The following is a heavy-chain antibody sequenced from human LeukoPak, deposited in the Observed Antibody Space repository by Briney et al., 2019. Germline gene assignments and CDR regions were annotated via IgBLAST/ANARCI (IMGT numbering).Heavy chain of an antibody. CDR2: IYYSGST. CDR1: GGSISSGGYY. J-gene: IGHJ4*02. CDR3: ARGSGGAGLIDY. Sequence: SQTLSLTCTVSGGSISSGGYYWSRIRQHPGKGLEWIGYIYYSGSTYYNPSLKSRVTISVDTSKNQFSLKLSSVTAADTAVYYCARGSGGAGLIDYWGQGTLVTVSS. D-gene: IGHD2-15*01. V-gene: IGHV4-31*03.